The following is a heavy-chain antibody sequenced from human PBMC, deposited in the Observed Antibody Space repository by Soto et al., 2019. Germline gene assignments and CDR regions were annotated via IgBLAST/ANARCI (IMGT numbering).Heavy chain of an antibody. CDR2: IGTAGDT. CDR3: ASGGGLGVPAADDVFDS. J-gene: IGHJ3*02. CDR1: GFTFSSYD. V-gene: IGHV3-13*01. Sequence: EVQLVESGGGLVQPGGSLRLSCAASGFTFSSYDMHWVRQATGKGLEWVSAIGTAGDTYYPGSVKGRFTISRENAKNSLNLQMTSLRAGDTGVYYCASGGGLGVPAADDVFDSLGQGTMDTVSS. D-gene: IGHD2-2*01.